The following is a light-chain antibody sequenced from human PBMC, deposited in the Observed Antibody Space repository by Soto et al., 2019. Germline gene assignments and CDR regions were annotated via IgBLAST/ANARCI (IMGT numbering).Light chain of an antibody. CDR1: SSNIGAGFD. Sequence: QSVLTQPPSVSAAPGQRVTISCTGSSSNIGAGFDVHWYQQFPGTAPKLLIFGNNNRPSGVPDRFSGSKSGTSASLAIAGLQAEDEADYYCQSYDSKLRGVVFGGGTKL. CDR3: QSYDSKLRGVV. J-gene: IGLJ2*01. CDR2: GNN. V-gene: IGLV1-40*01.